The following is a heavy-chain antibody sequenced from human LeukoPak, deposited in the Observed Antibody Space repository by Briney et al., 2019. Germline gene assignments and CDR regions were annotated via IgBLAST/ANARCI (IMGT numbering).Heavy chain of an antibody. CDR3: AKVEWFGELLYRRPFDY. Sequence: GGSLRLSCAASGFIFSSYAMSWVRQAPGKGLEWVSAISGSGGSTYYADSVKGRFTISRDNSKNTLYLQMNSLRAEDTAVYYCAKVEWFGELLYRRPFDYWGQGTLVTVSS. CDR1: GFIFSSYA. J-gene: IGHJ4*02. CDR2: ISGSGGST. V-gene: IGHV3-23*01. D-gene: IGHD3-10*01.